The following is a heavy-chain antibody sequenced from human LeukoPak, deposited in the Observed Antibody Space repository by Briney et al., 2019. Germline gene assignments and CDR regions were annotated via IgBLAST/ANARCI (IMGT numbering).Heavy chain of an antibody. CDR1: GFAFSSYA. Sequence: GGSLRLSCAVSGFAFSSYAMGWVRQAPGKGLEWVSVIGDGGNTYYADSVKGRFTISRDNYKNTLFLQMNSVRVEDPDVYYCARGSSSSSYSPFHYWGQGTLVTVSS. D-gene: IGHD2-15*01. CDR3: ARGSSSSSYSPFHY. J-gene: IGHJ4*02. CDR2: IGDGGNT. V-gene: IGHV3-23*01.